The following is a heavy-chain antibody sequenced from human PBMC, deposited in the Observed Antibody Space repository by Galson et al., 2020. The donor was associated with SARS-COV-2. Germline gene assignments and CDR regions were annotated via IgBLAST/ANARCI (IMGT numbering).Heavy chain of an antibody. CDR1: GYTFTSYY. CDR2: INPSGGGT. Sequence: ASVKVSCKASGYTFTSYYIHWVRQAPGQGLEWMGIINPSGGGTTYAQKFQGRVTMTRDTSTSTVYMDLSSLRSEDTAVYYCARDSQGGNDYKYLLFWGQGTRVTVSS. D-gene: IGHD4-4*01. V-gene: IGHV1-46*01. J-gene: IGHJ4*02. CDR3: ARDSQGGNDYKYLLF.